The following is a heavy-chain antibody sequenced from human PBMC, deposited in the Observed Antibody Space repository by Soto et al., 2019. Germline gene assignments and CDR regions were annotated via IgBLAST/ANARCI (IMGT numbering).Heavy chain of an antibody. CDR1: GGSISSGGYS. CDR2: IYHGGNS. D-gene: IGHD3-10*01. Sequence: QLQLQESGSGLVKPSQTLSLTCAVSGGSISSGGYSWSWIRQPPGKGLEWIGYIYHGGNSYYNPSLKSRVTISIDSSQNQFSLKLSSVTADDTAVYYCAREFGYYFDYWGQGTLVTVSS. J-gene: IGHJ4*02. V-gene: IGHV4-30-2*01. CDR3: AREFGYYFDY.